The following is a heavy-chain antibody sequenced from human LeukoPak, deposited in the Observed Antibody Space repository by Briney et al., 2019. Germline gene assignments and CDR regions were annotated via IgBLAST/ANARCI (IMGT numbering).Heavy chain of an antibody. V-gene: IGHV3-21*05. Sequence: PGGSLRLSCRVSEFTFDRYSINWVRQAPGKGLEWISHISNSGSLKYYADSVKGRFTISRDNAKSSLYLQMNSLRAEDTAVYYCATYSSLNRREFQYWGQGTLLTVSS. J-gene: IGHJ1*01. CDR3: ATYSSLNRREFQY. CDR1: EFTFDRYS. D-gene: IGHD3-22*01. CDR2: ISNSGSLK.